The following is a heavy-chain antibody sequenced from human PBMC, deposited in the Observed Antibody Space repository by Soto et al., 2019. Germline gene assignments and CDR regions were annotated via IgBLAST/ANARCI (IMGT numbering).Heavy chain of an antibody. Sequence: SVKVSCKTSGYTFTAYHIHWVRQAPGQGLEWMGWINPNSGGANYAQKFEGRVTMTRDTSISTVYMELSRLGSDDTALYYCARDYSGHGMDVWGQGTTVTVSS. CDR3: ARDYSGHGMDV. D-gene: IGHD1-26*01. CDR2: INPNSGGA. J-gene: IGHJ6*02. CDR1: GYTFTAYH. V-gene: IGHV1-2*02.